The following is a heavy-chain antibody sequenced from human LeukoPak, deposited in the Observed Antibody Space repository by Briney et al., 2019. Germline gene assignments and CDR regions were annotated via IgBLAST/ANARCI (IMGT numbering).Heavy chain of an antibody. J-gene: IGHJ5*02. CDR2: IYRSGST. CDR1: GFSVSSVYY. Sequence: PSETLSLTCTVSGFSVSSVYYWGWIRQPPGKGLEWIGSIYRSGSTYYNPSLKSRVTISVDTSKNQFSLKLTSVTAADTAVYYCARCKKNNYDSSGYHGDWFDPWGQGTLVTVSS. D-gene: IGHD3-22*01. CDR3: ARCKKNNYDSSGYHGDWFDP. V-gene: IGHV4-38-2*02.